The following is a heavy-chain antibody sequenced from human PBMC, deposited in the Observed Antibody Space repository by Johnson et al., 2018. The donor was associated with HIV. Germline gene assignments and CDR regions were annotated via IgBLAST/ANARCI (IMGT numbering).Heavy chain of an antibody. CDR2: INWNGGNT. CDR3: ARDRGYWDAFDL. V-gene: IGHV3-20*04. Sequence: VQLVESGGGLVQPGGSLRLSCDDYGMGWVRQAPGKGLEWISAINWNGGNTGYVDSVKGRFTISRDNAKNSLYLQMNSLRAEDTAVYYCARDRGYWDAFDLWGEGTMVTVSS. D-gene: IGHD3-22*01. J-gene: IGHJ3*01. CDR1: DYG.